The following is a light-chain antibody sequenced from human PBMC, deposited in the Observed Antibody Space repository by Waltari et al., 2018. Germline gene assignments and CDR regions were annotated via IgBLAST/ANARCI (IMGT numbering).Light chain of an antibody. Sequence: VLTQSPGTLSLSPGERATLSCWASQSVGSSYLAWFQQKPGQAPRLLIYAVSSRATGIPDRFSGSGSGTDFTLTINRLEPEDSAVYYCQQYGSPPYTFGQGTKLEL. CDR1: QSVGSSY. CDR3: QQYGSPPYT. J-gene: IGKJ2*01. CDR2: AVS. V-gene: IGKV3-20*01.